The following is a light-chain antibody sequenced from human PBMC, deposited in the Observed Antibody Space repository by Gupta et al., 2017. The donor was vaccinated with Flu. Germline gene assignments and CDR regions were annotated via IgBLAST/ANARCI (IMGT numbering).Light chain of an antibody. Sequence: EIVMRQSPVTLSVSPGERATLSCRASQGVRSNLAWYQQKPGQAPRLLIYGASTRAAGVPARFSGSGSGIEFTLTISSLQSEDFAVYYCQQYNNYLTFGGGTKVEIK. CDR3: QQYNNYLT. V-gene: IGKV3-15*01. CDR2: GAS. J-gene: IGKJ4*01. CDR1: QGVRSN.